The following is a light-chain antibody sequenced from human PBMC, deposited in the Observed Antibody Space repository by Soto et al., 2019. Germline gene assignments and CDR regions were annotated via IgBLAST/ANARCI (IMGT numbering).Light chain of an antibody. V-gene: IGLV2-8*01. Sequence: QSVLTQPPSASGSPGQSVTISCTGTKNDIGVYDFVSWYQHHPGKAPRLIIYEAVQRPSGVPDRFSGSKSGNTASLTVSGLQAVDEADYFCKSYAGSNTYVFGSGTKVTVL. J-gene: IGLJ1*01. CDR3: KSYAGSNTYV. CDR1: KNDIGVYDF. CDR2: EAV.